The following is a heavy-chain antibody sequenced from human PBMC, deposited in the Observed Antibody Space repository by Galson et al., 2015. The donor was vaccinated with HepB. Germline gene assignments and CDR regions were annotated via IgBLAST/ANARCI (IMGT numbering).Heavy chain of an antibody. V-gene: IGHV1-46*01. D-gene: IGHD2-2*03. J-gene: IGHJ3*02. Sequence: SVKVSCKASGCTFTSYYMHWVRQAPGQGLEWMGIIDPSGGSTSYAQKFQGRVTMTRDTSTSTVYMELSSLRSEDTAVYYCARGNLMDIVAVPAATVAFDIWGQGTMVTVSS. CDR3: ARGNLMDIVAVPAATVAFDI. CDR1: GCTFTSYY. CDR2: IDPSGGST.